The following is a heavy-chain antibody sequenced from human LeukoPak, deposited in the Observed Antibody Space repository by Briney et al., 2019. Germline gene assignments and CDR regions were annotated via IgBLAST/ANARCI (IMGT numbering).Heavy chain of an antibody. J-gene: IGHJ6*03. Sequence: KTGGSLRLSCSASGFTFSSSAMNWVRQAPGKGLEWVSSIISSSSYIYYADSVNGGFTVYRDNAKKSLYLQMNSLRAEDTAVYYCARYDRLWFGELSIRAGPYYYYMDVWGKGTTVTISS. CDR3: ARYDRLWFGELSIRAGPYYYYMDV. CDR2: IISSSSYI. V-gene: IGHV3-21*01. D-gene: IGHD3-10*01. CDR1: GFTFSSSA.